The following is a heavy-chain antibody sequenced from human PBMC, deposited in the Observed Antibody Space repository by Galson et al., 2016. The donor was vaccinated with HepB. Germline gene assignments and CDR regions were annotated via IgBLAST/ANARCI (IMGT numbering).Heavy chain of an antibody. CDR2: ISYDGNNK. Sequence: SLRLSCAASGFTFSSYAMHWVRQAPGKGLEWVAVISYDGNNKYFAGSVKGRFTIYRENSYNALYLQMKSLRPDDTAVYYWAKAVGGSSVSLPDYWGQGALVTVSS. V-gene: IGHV3-30-3*01. J-gene: IGHJ4*02. CDR3: AKAVGGSSVSLPDY. CDR1: GFTFSSYA. D-gene: IGHD1-26*01.